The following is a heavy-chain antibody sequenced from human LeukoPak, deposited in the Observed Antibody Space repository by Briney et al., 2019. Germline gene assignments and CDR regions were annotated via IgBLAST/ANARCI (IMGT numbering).Heavy chain of an antibody. V-gene: IGHV1-24*01. CDR2: FDPENGET. CDR3: ATEGRKDSGYDLYFYYMDV. J-gene: IGHJ6*03. D-gene: IGHD5-12*01. CDR1: GYTLTELS. Sequence: ASVTVSCKVSGYTLTELSMHWVRQAPGKGLEWMGGFDPENGETIYAQKFQGRVTMTEDTSTDTAYMELSSLRSEDTAVYYCATEGRKDSGYDLYFYYMDVWGKGTTVTVSS.